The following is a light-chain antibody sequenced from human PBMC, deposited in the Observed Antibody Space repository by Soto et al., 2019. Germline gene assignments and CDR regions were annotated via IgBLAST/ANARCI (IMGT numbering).Light chain of an antibody. Sequence: DIQMTQSPSTLSASVGGRFTITCRSRQSMSSRLAWYQLKPGKAPKLLISDASNLERGVPSTFSGSGSGTEFTRTISILQPDDFATYFCQQDTGYSRTFGQVTNVDIK. V-gene: IGKV1-5*01. J-gene: IGKJ1*01. CDR1: QSMSSR. CDR2: DAS. CDR3: QQDTGYSRT.